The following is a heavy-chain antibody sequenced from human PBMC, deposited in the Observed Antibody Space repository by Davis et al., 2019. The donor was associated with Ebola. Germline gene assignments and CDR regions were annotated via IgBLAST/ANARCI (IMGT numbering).Heavy chain of an antibody. CDR1: GGSISSSNW. D-gene: IGHD1-1*01. CDR3: ARGTTGTSYYYYYGMDV. Sequence: PSETLSLTCAVSGGSISSSNWWSWVRQPPGKGLEWIGEIYHSGSTYYNPSLKSRVTISVDKSKNQFSLKLSSVTAADTAVYYCARGTTGTSYYYYYGMDVWGKGTTVTVSS. V-gene: IGHV4-4*02. CDR2: IYHSGST. J-gene: IGHJ6*04.